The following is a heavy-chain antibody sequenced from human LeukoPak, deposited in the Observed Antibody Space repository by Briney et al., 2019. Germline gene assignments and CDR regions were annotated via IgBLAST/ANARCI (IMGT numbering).Heavy chain of an antibody. Sequence: GGPLRLSCTASGFIFNNYWMHWVRQAPGKGLVWVSRIDGDGSSTTYADSVRGRFTISRDNANNTLYLQMNGLRAEDTGVYYCGRGSTTISGVVLFWGQGTLVTVSS. CDR1: GFIFNNYW. V-gene: IGHV3-74*01. CDR3: GRGSTTISGVVLF. D-gene: IGHD3-3*01. CDR2: IDGDGSST. J-gene: IGHJ4*02.